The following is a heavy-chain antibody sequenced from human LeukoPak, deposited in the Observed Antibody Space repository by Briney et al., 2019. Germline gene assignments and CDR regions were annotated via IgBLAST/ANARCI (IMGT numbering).Heavy chain of an antibody. Sequence: GASVKVSCKASGYTFTGYYMHGVRQAPGQGPEWMGWINPNSGGTNYAQKFQGRVTMTRDTSISTAYMELSRLRSDDTAVYYCARGPSYGDCPDYWGQGTLVTVSS. J-gene: IGHJ4*02. CDR2: INPNSGGT. CDR1: GYTFTGYY. D-gene: IGHD4-17*01. V-gene: IGHV1-2*02. CDR3: ARGPSYGDCPDY.